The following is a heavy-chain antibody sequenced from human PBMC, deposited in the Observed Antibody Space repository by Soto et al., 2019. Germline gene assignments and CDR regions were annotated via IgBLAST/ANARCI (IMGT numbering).Heavy chain of an antibody. CDR2: IGTAGDT. CDR3: ARGLYYYDSSGYPYFDY. Sequence: GGSLRLSCAASGFTFSSYDMHWVRQATGKGLEWVSAIGTAGDTYYPGSVKGRFTISRENAKNSLYLQMNSLRAGDTAVYYCARGLYYYDSSGYPYFDYWGQGTLVTVSS. J-gene: IGHJ4*02. V-gene: IGHV3-13*04. CDR1: GFTFSSYD. D-gene: IGHD3-22*01.